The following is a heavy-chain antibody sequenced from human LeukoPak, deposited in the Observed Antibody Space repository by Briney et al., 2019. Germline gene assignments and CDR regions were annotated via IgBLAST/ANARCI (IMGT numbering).Heavy chain of an antibody. CDR3: ARDPVQVRTVGSRDAFDI. J-gene: IGHJ3*02. D-gene: IGHD1-26*01. Sequence: GVSLRLSCTASRFTFSAYDMHWLRHAPGKGLEWVAVIWYDGNNIYYALSVKARFTISRDNSKNTLYLQMNRLRAEDTAVYYCARDPVQVRTVGSRDAFDIWGQGTMVTVST. CDR1: RFTFSAYD. CDR2: IWYDGNNI. V-gene: IGHV3-33*01.